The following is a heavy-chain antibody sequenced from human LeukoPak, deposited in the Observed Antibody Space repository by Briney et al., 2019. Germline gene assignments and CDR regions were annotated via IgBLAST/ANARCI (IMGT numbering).Heavy chain of an antibody. Sequence: ASVKVSCKASGYTFTSYDINWVRQATGQGLEWMGWINPNSGNTGYAQKFQGRVTMTRNTSISTAYMELSSLRSEDTAVYYCARASGEPYYYGMDVWGQGTTVTVSS. J-gene: IGHJ6*02. CDR2: INPNSGNT. CDR3: ARASGEPYYYGMDV. V-gene: IGHV1-8*01. D-gene: IGHD7-27*01. CDR1: GYTFTSYD.